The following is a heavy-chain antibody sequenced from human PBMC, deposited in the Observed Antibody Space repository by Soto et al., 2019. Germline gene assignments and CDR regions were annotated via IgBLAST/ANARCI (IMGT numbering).Heavy chain of an antibody. V-gene: IGHV3-21*01. D-gene: IGHD1-26*01. CDR3: ARHGKPGGGGWYFDY. CDR1: GFTFGGYT. J-gene: IGHJ4*02. CDR2: ISGSSGFI. Sequence: EVQLVESGGGLVKPAGSLRLSCAASGFTFGGYTMNWVRQAPGKGLEWVSSISGSSGFIYYTESVKGRFTISRDNTRNSLNLLLNNLRAEETAVYSCARHGKPGGGGWYFDYWGQGALVTVSS.